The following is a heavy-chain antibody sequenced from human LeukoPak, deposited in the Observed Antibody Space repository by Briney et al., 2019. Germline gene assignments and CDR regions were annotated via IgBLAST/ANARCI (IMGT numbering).Heavy chain of an antibody. V-gene: IGHV3-30-3*01. J-gene: IGHJ4*02. CDR2: ISYDGSNK. D-gene: IGHD4-23*01. CDR1: GFTFSSHA. Sequence: TGRSLRLSCAASGFTFSSHAMHWVRQAPGKGLEWVAVISYDGSNKYYADSVKGRFTISRDNSKNTLYLQMNSLRAEDTAVYYCARSWVVTYYFDYWGQGTLVTVSS. CDR3: ARSWVVTYYFDY.